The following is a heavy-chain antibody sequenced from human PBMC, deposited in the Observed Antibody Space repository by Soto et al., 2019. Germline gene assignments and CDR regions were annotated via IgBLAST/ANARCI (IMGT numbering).Heavy chain of an antibody. CDR1: GGAFNGYY. Sequence: QVHLQQWGAALLKPSETLYLTCAVNGGAFNGYYWTWIRQSPGKGLQWIGEINHSGTVDYNPSLKSRVTFSIDTSKKQFSMTLTSVTAADMAVYYCARAGAALVRGSIGGFDYWGQGTLVTVSS. D-gene: IGHD3-10*01. CDR3: ARAGAALVRGSIGGFDY. CDR2: INHSGTV. J-gene: IGHJ4*02. V-gene: IGHV4-34*01.